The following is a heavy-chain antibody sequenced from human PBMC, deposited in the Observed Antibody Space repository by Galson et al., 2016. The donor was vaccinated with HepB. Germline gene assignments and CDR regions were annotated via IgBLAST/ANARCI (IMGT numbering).Heavy chain of an antibody. D-gene: IGHD6-13*01. J-gene: IGHJ3*02. CDR2: TYYRSKWRN. V-gene: IGHV6-1*01. CDR3: ARVPLLFAEAVGYDAFDI. CDR1: GDSVSSDSAT. Sequence: CAISGDSVSSDSATWNWIRQSPSSGLEWLGRTYYRSKWRNDYALSVTSRISINADTSKNQISLQLNSVSPEDTAVYYCARVPLLFAEAVGYDAFDIWGQGTLVTVSS.